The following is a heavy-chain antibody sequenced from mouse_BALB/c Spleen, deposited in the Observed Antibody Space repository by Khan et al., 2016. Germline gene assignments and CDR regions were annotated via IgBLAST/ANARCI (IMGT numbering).Heavy chain of an antibody. V-gene: IGHV1S29*02. CDR2: IYPYNGGT. D-gene: IGHD4-1*01. CDR3: AREGNWAFDY. Sequence: VQLQQSGPELVKPGASVKISCKAAGYTFTDYNMHWVKQSHGKSLEWIGYIYPYNGGTGYNQKFKSKATLTVDNSSSTAYMELRSLTSEDSADYYCAREGNWAFDYWGQGTTLTVSS. CDR1: GYTFTDYN. J-gene: IGHJ2*01.